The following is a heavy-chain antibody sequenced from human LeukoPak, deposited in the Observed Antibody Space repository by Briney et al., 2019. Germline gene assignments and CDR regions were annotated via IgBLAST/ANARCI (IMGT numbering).Heavy chain of an antibody. D-gene: IGHD2-15*01. Sequence: PGGSLRLSCAASGFTFSSYGMHWVRQAPGKGLEWVAFIRYGGSNKYYADSVKGRFTISRDNSKNTLYLQMNSLRAEDTAVYYCAKVTVVVVAATPSDYWGQGTLVTVSS. J-gene: IGHJ4*02. CDR2: IRYGGSNK. CDR1: GFTFSSYG. CDR3: AKVTVVVVAATPSDY. V-gene: IGHV3-30*02.